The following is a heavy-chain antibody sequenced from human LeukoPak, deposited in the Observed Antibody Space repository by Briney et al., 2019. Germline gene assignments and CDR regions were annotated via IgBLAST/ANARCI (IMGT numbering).Heavy chain of an antibody. CDR3: ARDLMLRYFDWLLPWFDP. D-gene: IGHD3-9*01. V-gene: IGHV3-30*04. CDR1: GFTFSGYA. Sequence: GRSLRLSCAASGFTFSGYAMHWVRQAPGKGLEWVAVISYDGSNKYYADSVKGRFTISRDNSKNTLYLQMNSLRAEDTAVYYCARDLMLRYFDWLLPWFDPWGQGTLVTVSS. CDR2: ISYDGSNK. J-gene: IGHJ5*02.